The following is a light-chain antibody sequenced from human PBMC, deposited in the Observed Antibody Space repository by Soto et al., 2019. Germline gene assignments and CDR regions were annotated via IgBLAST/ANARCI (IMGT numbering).Light chain of an antibody. CDR2: GAS. CDR1: QSVSSN. Sequence: EIVMTQSPATLSVSPGERATLSCRASQSVSSNLAWYQQKPGQAPRLLIYGASTRATGIPARFSGSGSGTEFTLTISSLQSEDFAVYYCQQYNNWGVFTFGGGTKV. V-gene: IGKV3-15*01. J-gene: IGKJ4*01. CDR3: QQYNNWGVFT.